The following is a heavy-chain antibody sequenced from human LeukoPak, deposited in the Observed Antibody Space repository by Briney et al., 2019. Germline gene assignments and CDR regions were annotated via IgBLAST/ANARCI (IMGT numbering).Heavy chain of an antibody. Sequence: SETLSLTCTVSGGSINSHSYYWGWIRQPPGKGLEWIGSVYYDGTSYSNPSLKTRVGVFVDTSRDQFSLDLDFVTAADTALYYCVRHISTNTGYFDSCGQGTLVTVSS. D-gene: IGHD5-24*01. CDR2: VYYDGTS. CDR1: GGSINSHSYY. V-gene: IGHV4-39*01. CDR3: VRHISTNTGYFDS. J-gene: IGHJ4*02.